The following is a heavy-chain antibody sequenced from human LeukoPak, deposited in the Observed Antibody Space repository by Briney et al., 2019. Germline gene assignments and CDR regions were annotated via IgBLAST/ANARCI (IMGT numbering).Heavy chain of an antibody. Sequence: ASVKVSCKASGYTFTSYDINWVRQATGQGLEWMGWMNPNSGNTGYAQKFQGRVTMTRNTSISTAYMELSSLRSDDTAVYYCARDSGYYYGMDVWGQGTTVTVSS. D-gene: IGHD7-27*01. V-gene: IGHV1-8*01. CDR1: GYTFTSYD. CDR2: MNPNSGNT. J-gene: IGHJ6*02. CDR3: ARDSGYYYGMDV.